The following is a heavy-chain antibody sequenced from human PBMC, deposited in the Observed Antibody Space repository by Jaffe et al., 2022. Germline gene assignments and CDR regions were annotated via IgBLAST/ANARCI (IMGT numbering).Heavy chain of an antibody. CDR3: ARPNLPVVTPNWYFDL. CDR2: IYHSGST. CDR1: GYSISSGYY. D-gene: IGHD2-15*01. J-gene: IGHJ2*01. V-gene: IGHV4-38-2*01. Sequence: QVQLQESGPGLVKPSETLSLTCAVSGYSISSGYYWGWIRQPPGKGLEWIGSIYHSGSTYYNPSLKSRVTISVDTSKNQFSLKLSSVTAADTAVYYCARPNLPVVTPNWYFDLWGRGTLVTVSS.